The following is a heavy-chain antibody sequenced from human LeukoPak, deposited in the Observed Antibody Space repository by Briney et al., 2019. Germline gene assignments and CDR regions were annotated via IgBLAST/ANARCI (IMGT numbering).Heavy chain of an antibody. Sequence: SGGSLRLSCAASGFTFSSYSMNWVRQAPGKGLEWVSSISSSSSSYIYYADSVKGRFTISRDNAKNSLYLQMNSLRAEDTAVYYCAREIFWSGYYSNLHFDYWGQGTLVTVSS. D-gene: IGHD3-3*01. CDR1: GFTFSSYS. J-gene: IGHJ4*02. CDR2: ISSSSSSYI. CDR3: AREIFWSGYYSNLHFDY. V-gene: IGHV3-21*01.